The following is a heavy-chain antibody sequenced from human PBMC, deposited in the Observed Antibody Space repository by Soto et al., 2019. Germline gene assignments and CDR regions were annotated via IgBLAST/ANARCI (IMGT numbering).Heavy chain of an antibody. CDR1: GGTFSSYA. D-gene: IGHD3-10*01. CDR3: AREYEVRGVIIPTGLYGMDV. Sequence: QVQLVQSGAEVKKPGSSVKVSCKASGGTFSSYAISWVRQAPGQGLEWMGGIIPIFGTANYAQKFQGRVTITADESTSPAYMELSSLRSEDTAVYYCAREYEVRGVIIPTGLYGMDVWGQGTTVTVSS. V-gene: IGHV1-69*01. CDR2: IIPIFGTA. J-gene: IGHJ6*02.